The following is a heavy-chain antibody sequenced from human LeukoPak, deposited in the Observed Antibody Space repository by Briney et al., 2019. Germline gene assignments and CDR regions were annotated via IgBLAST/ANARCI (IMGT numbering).Heavy chain of an antibody. Sequence: ASVKVSCKASGGTFSSYAISWVRQAPGQGLEWMGGIIPVFGTANYAQKFQGRVTITADESTSTAYMELSSLRSEDTAVYYCARPPINSGYDQPLDYWGQGTLVTVSS. CDR1: GGTFSSYA. CDR3: ARPPINSGYDQPLDY. CDR2: IIPVFGTA. V-gene: IGHV1-69*13. J-gene: IGHJ4*02. D-gene: IGHD5-12*01.